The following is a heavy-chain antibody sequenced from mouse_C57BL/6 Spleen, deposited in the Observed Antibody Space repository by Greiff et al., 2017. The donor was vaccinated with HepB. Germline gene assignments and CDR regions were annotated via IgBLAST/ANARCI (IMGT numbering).Heavy chain of an antibody. D-gene: IGHD1-1*01. V-gene: IGHV1-55*01. Sequence: QVQLQQPGAELVKPGASVKMSCKASGYTFTSYWITWVKQRPGQGLEWIGDIYPGSGSTNYNEKFKSKATLTVDTSSSTAYMQLSSLTSEDSAVYYCARTLYYGSSPWYFDVWGTGTTVTFSS. J-gene: IGHJ1*03. CDR2: IYPGSGST. CDR3: ARTLYYGSSPWYFDV. CDR1: GYTFTSYW.